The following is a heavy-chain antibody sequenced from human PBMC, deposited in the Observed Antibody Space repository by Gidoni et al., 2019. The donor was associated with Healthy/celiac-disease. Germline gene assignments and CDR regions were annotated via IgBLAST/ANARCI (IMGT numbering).Heavy chain of an antibody. CDR1: GYSFTSYW. V-gene: IGHV5-51*01. Sequence: EVQLVQSGAEVKKPGESLKISCKGSGYSFTSYWIGWVRQMPGKGLEWLGIIYPGDSDTRYSPSFQGQVTISADKSISTAYLQWSSLKASDTAMYYCARLRDGYNWVHYYGMDVWGQGTTVTVSS. CDR3: ARLRDGYNWVHYYGMDV. J-gene: IGHJ6*02. D-gene: IGHD5-12*01. CDR2: IYPGDSDT.